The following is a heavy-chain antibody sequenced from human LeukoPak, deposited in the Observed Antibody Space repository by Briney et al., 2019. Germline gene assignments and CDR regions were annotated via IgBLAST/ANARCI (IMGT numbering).Heavy chain of an antibody. J-gene: IGHJ4*02. CDR2: VYYTGSA. D-gene: IGHD5-18*01. V-gene: IGHV4-61*01. CDR3: ARVPRGSRYGYKFSDAGYFDY. CDR1: TGSLSSGCYY. Sequence: NPSQSLSLTCTVSTGSLSSGCYYWSWIRQPPGKGLEWIGHVYYTGSAHYNPSLKSRVTLSVDKSKNQYSLKLTSVTTADTAVYDCARVPRGSRYGYKFSDAGYFDYWGQGALVTVPS.